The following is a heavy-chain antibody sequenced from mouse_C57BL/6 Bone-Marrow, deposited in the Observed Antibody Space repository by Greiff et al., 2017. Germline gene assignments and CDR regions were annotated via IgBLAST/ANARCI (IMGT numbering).Heavy chain of an antibody. D-gene: IGHD2-10*02. Sequence: EVQLQQSGAELVRPGASVKLSCTASGFNIKDDYMHWVKQRPEQGLEWIGWIDPENGDTEYASKFQGKATITADTSSNTAYLQLSSLTSEDTAVYYCTRVWVDYWGQGTSVTVSS. J-gene: IGHJ4*01. V-gene: IGHV14-4*01. CDR3: TRVWVDY. CDR1: GFNIKDDY. CDR2: IDPENGDT.